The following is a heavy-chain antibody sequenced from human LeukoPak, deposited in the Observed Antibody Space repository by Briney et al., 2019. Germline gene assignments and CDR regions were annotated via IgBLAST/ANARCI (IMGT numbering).Heavy chain of an antibody. V-gene: IGHV4-39*07. D-gene: IGHD2-15*01. J-gene: IGHJ4*02. CDR1: GGSISSSTYY. CDR2: IYYSGNT. Sequence: PSETLSLTCTVSGGSISSSTYYWGWIRQPPGKGLEWIGNIYYSGNTYYNPSLKSRVTISVDTSKNQFSLNLSSVTAADTAVYYCARDGCFGGGSCYSDYWGQGTLVTVSS. CDR3: ARDGCFGGGSCYSDY.